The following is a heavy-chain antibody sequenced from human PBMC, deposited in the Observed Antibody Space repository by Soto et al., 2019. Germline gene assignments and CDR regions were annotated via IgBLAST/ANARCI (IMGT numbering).Heavy chain of an antibody. CDR1: VGTFSSYA. Sequence: QVQLVQSGAEVKKPGSSVKVSCKTSVGTFSSYAISWVRQAPGQGLEWMGGIIPIFDTANYAQKFQGRVTITADESTSTAYRELSSLRSEDTAVYYCARHDCISSSCYYYYYYSMDVWGQGTTVTVSS. V-gene: IGHV1-69*12. J-gene: IGHJ6*02. CDR3: ARHDCISSSCYYYYYYSMDV. CDR2: IIPIFDTA. D-gene: IGHD2-2*01.